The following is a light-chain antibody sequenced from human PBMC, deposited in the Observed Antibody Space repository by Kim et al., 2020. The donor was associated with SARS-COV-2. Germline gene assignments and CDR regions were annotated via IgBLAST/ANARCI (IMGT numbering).Light chain of an antibody. Sequence: QSALTQPASVSGSPGQSITISCTGTSSDIGDYHYVSWYQQHPGKAPKLMIYDVTNRPSGVSNRFSGSKSGYTASLIISGLQAEDEADYYCSSYTSSSTLVFGTGTKVTVL. CDR1: SSDIGDYHY. CDR3: SSYTSSSTLV. CDR2: DVT. J-gene: IGLJ1*01. V-gene: IGLV2-14*03.